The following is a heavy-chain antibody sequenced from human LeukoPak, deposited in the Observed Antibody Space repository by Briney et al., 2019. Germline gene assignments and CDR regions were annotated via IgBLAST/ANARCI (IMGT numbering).Heavy chain of an antibody. CDR3: ARDRIAVAKFYFDY. CDR1: GFTFSSYA. J-gene: IGHJ4*02. CDR2: ISNDGSNK. D-gene: IGHD6-19*01. V-gene: IGHV3-30*04. Sequence: HAGRSLRLSCAASGFTFSSYAMHWVRQAPGKGLEWVALISNDGSNKDYADSAKGRFTISRDNSKNTLYLQMNSLRAEDTAVYYCARDRIAVAKFYFDYWGQGTLVTVSS.